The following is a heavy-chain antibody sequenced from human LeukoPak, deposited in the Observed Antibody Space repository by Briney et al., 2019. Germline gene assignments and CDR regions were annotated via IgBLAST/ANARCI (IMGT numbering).Heavy chain of an antibody. CDR1: GFTFSDYY. Sequence: GGSLRLSCAASGFTFSDYYMSWIRQAPGKGLEWVSYIRSSGSTIYYADSVKGRFTISRDNAKNSLYLQMNSLRVEDTAVYYCAATTCGGDCYSEYWGQGILVTVSS. V-gene: IGHV3-11*01. J-gene: IGHJ4*02. D-gene: IGHD2-21*02. CDR2: IRSSGSTI. CDR3: AATTCGGDCYSEY.